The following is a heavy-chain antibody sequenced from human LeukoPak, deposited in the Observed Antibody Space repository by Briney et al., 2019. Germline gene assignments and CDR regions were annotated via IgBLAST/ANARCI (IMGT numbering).Heavy chain of an antibody. V-gene: IGHV1-2*02. Sequence: GASVKVSCKASGYTFTGYYMHWVRQAPGQGLEWMGWINPNSGGTNYVQKFQGRVTMTRDTSISTAYMELSRLRSDDTAVYYCARGQPRIRGYSYGEIAYYYYYYMDVWGKGTTVTVSS. CDR3: ARGQPRIRGYSYGEIAYYYYYYMDV. J-gene: IGHJ6*03. CDR2: INPNSGGT. CDR1: GYTFTGYY. D-gene: IGHD5-18*01.